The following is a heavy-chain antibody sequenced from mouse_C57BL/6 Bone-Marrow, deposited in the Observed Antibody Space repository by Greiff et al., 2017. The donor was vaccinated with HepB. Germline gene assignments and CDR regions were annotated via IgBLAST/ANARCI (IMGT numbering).Heavy chain of an antibody. V-gene: IGHV1-69*01. Sequence: QVQLQQPGAELVMPGASVKLSCKASGYTFTSYWMHWVKQRPGQGLEWIGEIDPSDSYTNYNQKFKRKSTLTVDKSSSTAYMQLSSLTSEDSAVYYCARYYGSSLWFAYWGQGTLVTVSA. D-gene: IGHD1-1*01. CDR2: IDPSDSYT. J-gene: IGHJ3*01. CDR3: ARYYGSSLWFAY. CDR1: GYTFTSYW.